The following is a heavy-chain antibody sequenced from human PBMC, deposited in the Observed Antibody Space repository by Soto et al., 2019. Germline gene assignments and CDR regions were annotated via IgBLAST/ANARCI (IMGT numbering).Heavy chain of an antibody. CDR1: GGTFSSYT. J-gene: IGHJ5*02. CDR2: IIPILGIA. D-gene: IGHD7-27*01. CDR3: AAMWGSKVGWFDP. V-gene: IGHV1-69*02. Sequence: QVQLVQSGAEVKKPGSSVKVSCKASGGTFSSYTISWVRQAPGQGLEWMGRIIPILGIANYAQKFQGRVTITADKSTSTAYMELSSLRSEDTAVYYCAAMWGSKVGWFDPWGQGTLVTVSS.